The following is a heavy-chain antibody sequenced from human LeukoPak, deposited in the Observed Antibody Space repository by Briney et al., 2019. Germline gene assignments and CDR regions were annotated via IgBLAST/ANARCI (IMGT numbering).Heavy chain of an antibody. CDR1: DASMSSHY. CDR3: ARGVYNYYYMDV. CDR2: VFSTGDT. J-gene: IGHJ6*03. Sequence: PSETLSLTCTVSDASMSSHYWIWVRQPPGRGLEWIGYVFSTGDTTYSPSLKSRVTISVDMSENQFSLKLNSVTAADTAVYYCARGVYNYYYMDVWGRGATVNVSS. V-gene: IGHV4-59*11.